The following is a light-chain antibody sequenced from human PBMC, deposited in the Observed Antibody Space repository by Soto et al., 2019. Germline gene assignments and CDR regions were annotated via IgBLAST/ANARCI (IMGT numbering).Light chain of an antibody. CDR2: GTS. CDR1: ERIYSAY. Sequence: MLRQSPGTLSLYRGERATLSCRASERIYSAYLGWYQQKPGQAPRLLIYGTSSRATGIPDRFSGSGSGTDFTLTISRLEPEDFAVYYCQQYGNSPITFGQGTRLEIK. V-gene: IGKV3-20*01. CDR3: QQYGNSPIT. J-gene: IGKJ5*01.